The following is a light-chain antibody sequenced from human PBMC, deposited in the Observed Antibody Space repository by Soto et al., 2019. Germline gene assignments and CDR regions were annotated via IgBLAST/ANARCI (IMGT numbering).Light chain of an antibody. CDR2: YDD. V-gene: IGLV1-36*01. Sequence: QSVLTQPPSVSEAPRQRVTISCSGSSSNIGNNAVNWYQQLPGKAPKLLIYYDDLLPSGVSDRFSGSKSGTSASLAISGLQSEGGADYFWAGWDDSLNGVVFGGGTKLTVL. CDR1: SSNIGNNA. CDR3: AGWDDSLNGVV. J-gene: IGLJ2*01.